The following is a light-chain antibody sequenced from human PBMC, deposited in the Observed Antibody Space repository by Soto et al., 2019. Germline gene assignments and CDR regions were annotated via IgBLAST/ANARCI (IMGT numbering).Light chain of an antibody. J-gene: IGKJ1*01. CDR2: LGS. CDR1: ESLLHSNGNNY. V-gene: IGKV2-28*01. Sequence: DIVMTQSPLSLPVTPGEPAAISCRSSESLLHSNGNNYLEWYLQKPGQSPHLLIYLGSNRASGVPDRFSGSGSGTDLTLKIIRVEAEDVGVYFCMQALQTPWTFGQGTKVEIK. CDR3: MQALQTPWT.